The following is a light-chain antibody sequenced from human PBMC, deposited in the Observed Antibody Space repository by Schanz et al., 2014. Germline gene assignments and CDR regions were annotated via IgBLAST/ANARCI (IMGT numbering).Light chain of an antibody. CDR3: QQCISWPWT. V-gene: IGKV3-15*01. Sequence: EIVLTQSPGTLSLSPGEGATLSCRASQSVNSNWLAWYQQKPGQAPRLLIYGASTRATGIPARFSGSGSGTEFTLTISSLQSEDFAVYYCQQCISWPWTFGQGTKVETK. CDR1: QSVNSN. CDR2: GAS. J-gene: IGKJ1*01.